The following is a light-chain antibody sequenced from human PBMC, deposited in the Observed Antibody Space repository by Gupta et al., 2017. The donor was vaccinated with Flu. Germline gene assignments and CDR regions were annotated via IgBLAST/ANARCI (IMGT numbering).Light chain of an antibody. CDR2: KDS. CDR1: DLTKQY. J-gene: IGLJ3*02. Sequence: SYELKQPPSVSVSPGQTARISCSGDDLTKQYAYWYQQKAGQAPVLIIYKDSERPSGIPERFSGSNSGTTVTLTISGVRAEDEADYYCQSGDSSGTYPWVFGGGTKLTVL. CDR3: QSGDSSGTYPWV. V-gene: IGLV3-25*03.